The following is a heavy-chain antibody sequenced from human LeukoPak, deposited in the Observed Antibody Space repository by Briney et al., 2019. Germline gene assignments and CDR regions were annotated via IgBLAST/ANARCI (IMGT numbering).Heavy chain of an antibody. J-gene: IGHJ4*02. V-gene: IGHV3-11*05. Sequence: GGSLRLSCAASGFTFSNAWMSWVRQAPGKGLEWVSNIRTSTEGANYAIYADSVKGRVTFSRDDAKNTLYLHMHSLRDDDTAVYYCARDQRYAFDYWGQGILVTVSS. CDR3: ARDQRYAFDY. D-gene: IGHD3-9*01. CDR1: GFTFSNAW. CDR2: IRTSTEGANYA.